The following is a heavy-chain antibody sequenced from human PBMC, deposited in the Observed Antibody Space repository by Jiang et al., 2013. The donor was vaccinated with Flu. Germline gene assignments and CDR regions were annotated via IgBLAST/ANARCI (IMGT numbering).Heavy chain of an antibody. CDR1: SSSYV. V-gene: IGHV4-39*01. Sequence: SSSYVLGLDPPAPTGRGVEWIGGSLLYGSTYYNPSLKSRVTISVDTSKNQFSLKLSSVTAADTAVYYCASMIVVVRNNDYWGQGTLVTVSS. D-gene: IGHD3-22*01. CDR2: SLLYGST. CDR3: ASMIVVVRNNDY. J-gene: IGHJ4*02.